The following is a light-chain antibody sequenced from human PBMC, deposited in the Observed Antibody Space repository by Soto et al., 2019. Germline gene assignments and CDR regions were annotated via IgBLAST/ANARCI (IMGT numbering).Light chain of an antibody. J-gene: IGKJ4*02. CDR2: AAS. Sequence: DVQMTQSPSSLSASVGDSLTLTCRASQTVTSYLNWYQQKPGKAPKLLIYAASTLQSGVPSRFSGSGSGTDFTLTISSLEPEDFAVYFCQQRSSWPLTFGGGTKVDIK. V-gene: IGKV1-39*01. CDR3: QQRSSWPLT. CDR1: QTVTSY.